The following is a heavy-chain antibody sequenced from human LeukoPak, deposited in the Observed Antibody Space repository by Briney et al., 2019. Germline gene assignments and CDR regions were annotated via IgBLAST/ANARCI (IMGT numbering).Heavy chain of an antibody. Sequence: ASVKVSCKASGGTFSSYAISWVRQAPGQGLEWMGGIIPIFGTANYAQKFQGRVTITTDESTSTAYMELSSLRSEDTAVYYCARVWGSSIAARRYFDYWGQGTLVTVSS. J-gene: IGHJ4*02. CDR2: IIPIFGTA. CDR1: GGTFSSYA. CDR3: ARVWGSSIAARRYFDY. V-gene: IGHV1-69*05. D-gene: IGHD6-6*01.